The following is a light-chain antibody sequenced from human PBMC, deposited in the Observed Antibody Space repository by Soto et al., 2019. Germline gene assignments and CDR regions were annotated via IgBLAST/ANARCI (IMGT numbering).Light chain of an antibody. CDR3: QQYHTWPIN. Sequence: DIVMTQSPATLSVAPGERVTFSCRASQGVSRKLAWYQHKPGQAPRLLISSASTGATGITARFSGSGSGTEFTLTISSLQSEDCAIYYCQQYHTWPINFGGGTKVDIK. CDR2: SAS. CDR1: QGVSRK. V-gene: IGKV3-15*01. J-gene: IGKJ4*01.